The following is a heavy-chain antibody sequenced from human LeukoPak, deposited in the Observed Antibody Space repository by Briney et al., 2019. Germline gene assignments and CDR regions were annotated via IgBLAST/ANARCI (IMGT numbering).Heavy chain of an antibody. Sequence: GGSLRLSCAASGFSFSDYWMQWVRQAPGKGLVWISRITSDGSDTNYADSVKGRFTISRDNAKNTLYLQMNSLRAEDTAVYYCASDIGYCSSTSCYGGYWGQGTLVTVSS. V-gene: IGHV3-74*01. D-gene: IGHD2-2*01. CDR2: ITSDGSDT. CDR1: GFSFSDYW. CDR3: ASDIGYCSSTSCYGGY. J-gene: IGHJ4*02.